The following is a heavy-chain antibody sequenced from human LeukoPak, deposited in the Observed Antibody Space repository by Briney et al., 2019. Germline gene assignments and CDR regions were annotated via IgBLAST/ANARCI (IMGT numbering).Heavy chain of an antibody. V-gene: IGHV1-46*01. CDR1: GYTFTTYY. CDR2: INPSGGST. J-gene: IGHJ4*02. D-gene: IGHD6-13*01. CDR3: ARGGSEQLPPPFDS. Sequence: ASVKVSCKASGYTFTTYYMHWVRQAPGQGLEWMAMINPSGGSTNYAQKFQGRVTMTRDTSTSTAYMELSSLRSGDTALYYCARGGSEQLPPPFDSWGQGTLVTVSS.